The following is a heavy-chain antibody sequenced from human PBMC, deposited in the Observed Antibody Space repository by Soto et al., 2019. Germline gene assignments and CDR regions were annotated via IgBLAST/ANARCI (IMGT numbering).Heavy chain of an antibody. V-gene: IGHV3-43*01. CDR3: AKDNAVGATTSRHYYGMDV. Sequence: GGSLRLSCAASGFTFDDYTMHWVRQAPGKXLEWVSLISWDGGSTYCADSVKGRFTISRDNSKNSLYLQMNSLRTEDTALYYCAKDNAVGATTSRHYYGMDVWGQGTTVTVYS. D-gene: IGHD1-26*01. CDR2: ISWDGGST. CDR1: GFTFDDYT. J-gene: IGHJ6*02.